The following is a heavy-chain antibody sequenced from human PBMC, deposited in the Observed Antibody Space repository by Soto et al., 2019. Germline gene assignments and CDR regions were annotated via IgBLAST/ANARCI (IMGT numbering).Heavy chain of an antibody. CDR2: VHPDGSST. CDR1: GFTFSSYW. CDR3: ARGALGTSGWFWHFDS. V-gene: IGHV3-74*01. D-gene: IGHD6-19*01. J-gene: IGHJ4*01. Sequence: PGGSLRLSCAASGFTFSSYWMHWVRQAPGKGPVWVSRVHPDGSSTSHAGSVKGRFTISRDNAKNTLYLQMNSLRAEDTVVYYCARGALGTSGWFWHFDSWGQGTLVTVSS.